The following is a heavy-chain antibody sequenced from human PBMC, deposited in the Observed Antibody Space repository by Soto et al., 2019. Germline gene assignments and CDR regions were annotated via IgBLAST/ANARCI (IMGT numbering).Heavy chain of an antibody. CDR1: GGSFSGYY. CDR3: ASTYYDFWSGPATAYGMDV. D-gene: IGHD3-3*01. J-gene: IGHJ6*02. Sequence: SETLSLTCAVYGGSFSGYYWSWIRQPPGKGLEWIGEINHSGSTNYNPSLKSRVTISVDTSKNQFSLKLSSVTAADTAVYYCASTYYDFWSGPATAYGMDVRAQGTTVTVSS. V-gene: IGHV4-34*01. CDR2: INHSGST.